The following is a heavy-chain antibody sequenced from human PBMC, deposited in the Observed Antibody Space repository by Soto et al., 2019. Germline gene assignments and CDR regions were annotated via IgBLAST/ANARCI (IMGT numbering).Heavy chain of an antibody. J-gene: IGHJ6*02. CDR1: GFTFTSSA. D-gene: IGHD2-8*01. Sequence: GASVKVSCKASGFTFTSSAVQWVRQARGQRLEWIGWIVVGSGNTNYAQKFQERVTITRDMSTSTAYMELSRLRSEDTAVYYCAAEHTLMVYSYGMDVWGPGTTVTVSS. CDR2: IVVGSGNT. V-gene: IGHV1-58*01. CDR3: AAEHTLMVYSYGMDV.